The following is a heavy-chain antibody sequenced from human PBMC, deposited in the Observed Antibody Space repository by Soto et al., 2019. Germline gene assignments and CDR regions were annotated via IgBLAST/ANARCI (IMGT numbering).Heavy chain of an antibody. V-gene: IGHV3-30*18. CDR2: TSYNGNNK. Sequence: GGSLRLSCAASGFTFSDCSMHWVRQAPGKGLEWVASTSYNGNNKYYGDSVKGRFTISRDNSKNTLHLEMITLRPEDTAVYYCAKDIKCEDFTYGYFYYGMDVWGQGTTVTVSS. CDR3: AKDIKCEDFTYGYFYYGMDV. D-gene: IGHD3-10*01. CDR1: GFTFSDCS. J-gene: IGHJ6*02.